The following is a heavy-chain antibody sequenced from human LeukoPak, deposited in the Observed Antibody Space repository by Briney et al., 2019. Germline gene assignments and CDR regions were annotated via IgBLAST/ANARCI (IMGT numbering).Heavy chain of an antibody. CDR3: ARDFQPRYCSSSSCSPA. Sequence: GGSLRFSCAASGFTFRNYWMSWVRQAPGEGLEWVANIRPDGSQKYYVDSARGRFTISRDNAKSSLYLQMSSLRPEDTATYYCARDFQPRYCSSSSCSPAWGQGTTVTVSS. V-gene: IGHV3-7*03. J-gene: IGHJ6*02. CDR1: GFTFRNYW. CDR2: IRPDGSQK. D-gene: IGHD2-2*01.